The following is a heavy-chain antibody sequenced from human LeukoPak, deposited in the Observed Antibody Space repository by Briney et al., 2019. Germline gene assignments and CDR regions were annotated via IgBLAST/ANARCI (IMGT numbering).Heavy chain of an antibody. D-gene: IGHD6-6*01. V-gene: IGHV1-58*02. CDR2: IVVGSGNT. CDR1: GFTFTSSA. CDR3: AAAVNEYSSSSTRSDY. Sequence: SVEVSCKASGFTFTSSAMQWVRQARGQRLEWIGWIVVGSGNTNYAQKFQDRVTFTRDVSTSTAYMELSSLRSEDTAVYYCAAAVNEYSSSSTRSDYWGQGTLVTVSS. J-gene: IGHJ4*02.